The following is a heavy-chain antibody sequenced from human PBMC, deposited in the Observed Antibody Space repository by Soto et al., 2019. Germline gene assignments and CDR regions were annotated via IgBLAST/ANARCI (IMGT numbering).Heavy chain of an antibody. V-gene: IGHV4-30-2*01. CDR2: IYHSGST. CDR3: ARIATIFGVATGDGMDV. D-gene: IGHD3-3*01. CDR1: GGSISSGGYS. Sequence: QLQLQESGSGLVKPSQTLSLTCAVSGGSISSGGYSWSWIRQPPGKGLEWIGYIYHSGSTYYNPSLQSRVTISVDRSKNQFSLKLSSVTAADTAVYYCARIATIFGVATGDGMDVWGQGTTVTVSS. J-gene: IGHJ6*02.